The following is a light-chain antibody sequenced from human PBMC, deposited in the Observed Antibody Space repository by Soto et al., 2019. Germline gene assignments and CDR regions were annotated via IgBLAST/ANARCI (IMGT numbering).Light chain of an antibody. V-gene: IGKV3-11*01. CDR2: DAS. CDR1: QSVRTY. J-gene: IGKJ5*01. CDR3: QQRNTWPSIT. Sequence: EIVLTQSPVTLHLSPGERATLSCRASQSVRTYLAWYQVKPGQAPRLLIYDASRRASRVPARFSGSGSGTDFPLTISSLEPEDFALYYGQQRNTWPSITFGQGTRLEMK.